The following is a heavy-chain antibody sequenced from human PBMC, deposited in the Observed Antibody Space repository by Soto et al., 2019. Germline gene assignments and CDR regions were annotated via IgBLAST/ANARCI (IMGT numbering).Heavy chain of an antibody. Sequence: EVRLVQSGGGLVQPGGSLRLSCAASLFIVSDNYMSWVRQAPGKGLEWVSLICSGGGTDYAESVKGRFTISRDNAKNTRYRQMNSLQAEDTGIYYCATRMTTAPYWGQGTVVHVSS. V-gene: IGHV3-66*01. D-gene: IGHD4-17*01. CDR2: ICSGGGT. J-gene: IGHJ4*02. CDR3: ATRMTTAPY. CDR1: LFIVSDNY.